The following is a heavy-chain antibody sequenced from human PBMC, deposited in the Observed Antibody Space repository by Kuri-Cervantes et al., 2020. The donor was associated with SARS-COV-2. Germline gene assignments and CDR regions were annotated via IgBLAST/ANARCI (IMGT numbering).Heavy chain of an antibody. J-gene: IGHJ3*02. D-gene: IGHD5-18*01. V-gene: IGHV3-7*01. CDR2: IKQDGSEK. Sequence: LTLTCTFSGFSLSTSGMCVSWVRQAPGKGLEWVANIKQDGSEKYYVDSVKGRFTISRDNAKNSLYLQMNSLRAEDTAVYYCARVIEDTADAFDIWGQGTMVTVSS. CDR3: ARVIEDTADAFDI. CDR1: GFSLSTSG.